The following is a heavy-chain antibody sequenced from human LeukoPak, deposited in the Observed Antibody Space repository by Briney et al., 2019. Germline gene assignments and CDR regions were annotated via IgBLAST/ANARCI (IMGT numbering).Heavy chain of an antibody. CDR1: GFTFSSYA. CDR3: AKGRGEYYHYGMDV. V-gene: IGHV3-23*01. J-gene: IGHJ6*02. D-gene: IGHD5-24*01. Sequence: PGGSLRLSCAASGFTFSSYAMSWVRQAPGKGLEWVSDISGSGGYTYYADSVKGRFTISRDNSKNTLYLQMNSLRVEDTAEYHRAKGRGEYYHYGMDVWGQGTTVTVSS. CDR2: ISGSGGYT.